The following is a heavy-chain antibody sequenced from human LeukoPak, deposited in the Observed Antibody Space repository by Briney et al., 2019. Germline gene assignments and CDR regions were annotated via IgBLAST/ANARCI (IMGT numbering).Heavy chain of an antibody. CDR1: EFIFNKNW. CDR3: VPEPEYGESG. J-gene: IGHJ4*02. D-gene: IGHD4-17*01. V-gene: IGHV3-7*01. Sequence: GGSLRLSCAASEFIFNKNWMSWVRQAPGKGLEWVANINEDGSEKNYVDSVKGRFTISRDNAKTSLYLQMNSLRVEDTAVYYCVPEPEYGESGGGQGALVTVSS. CDR2: INEDGSEK.